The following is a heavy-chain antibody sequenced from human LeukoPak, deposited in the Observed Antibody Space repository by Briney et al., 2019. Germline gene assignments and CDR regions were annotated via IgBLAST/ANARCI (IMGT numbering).Heavy chain of an antibody. Sequence: SETLSLTCTVSGGSISSGGYYWSWIRQHPGKGLEWIGYIYYSGSTYYNPSLKSRVTISVDTSKNQFSLKLSSVTAADTAVYYCARIPEFGGPPSSSYAFDIWGQGTMVTVSS. CDR2: IYYSGST. CDR3: ARIPEFGGPPSSSYAFDI. D-gene: IGHD2-15*01. J-gene: IGHJ3*02. CDR1: GGSISSGGYY. V-gene: IGHV4-31*03.